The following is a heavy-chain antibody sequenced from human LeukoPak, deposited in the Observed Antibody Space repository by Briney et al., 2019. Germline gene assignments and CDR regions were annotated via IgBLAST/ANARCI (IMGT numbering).Heavy chain of an antibody. J-gene: IGHJ3*02. CDR3: ASHLEWSQGDAFDI. Sequence: GQXLXXXGWVTPFNNRTNYAQEFQDRVSFTWDSSVTTAYMELTSLRSEDTAVFFCASHLEWSQGDAFDIWGQGTLVTVSS. CDR2: VTPFNNRT. V-gene: IGHV1-45*02. D-gene: IGHD3-3*01.